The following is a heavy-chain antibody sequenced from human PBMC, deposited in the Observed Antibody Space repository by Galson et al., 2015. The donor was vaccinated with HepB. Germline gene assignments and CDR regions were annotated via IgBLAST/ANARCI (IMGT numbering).Heavy chain of an antibody. V-gene: IGHV1-69*06. Sequence: SVKVSCKASGGTFSSYAISWVRQAPGQGLEWMGGIIPIFGTANYAQKFQGRVTITADKSTSTAYMELSSLRSEDTAVYYCARRGSYYDSYYYGMDVWGQGTTVTVSS. D-gene: IGHD1-26*01. CDR2: IIPIFGTA. J-gene: IGHJ6*02. CDR1: GGTFSSYA. CDR3: ARRGSYYDSYYYGMDV.